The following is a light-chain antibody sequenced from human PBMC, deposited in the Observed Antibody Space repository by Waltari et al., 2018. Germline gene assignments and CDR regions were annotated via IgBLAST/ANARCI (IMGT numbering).Light chain of an antibody. V-gene: IGKV4-1*01. Sequence: DIVMTQSPDSLAVSLGERATINCKSSQTVLSSSNNKNYLTWYQQKPGQPPKLLVYWASTRESGVPDRFSGSGSGTDFTLTISRLQAEDVAVYFCQQYYSLPLTFGGGTKVEIK. J-gene: IGKJ4*01. CDR2: WAS. CDR3: QQYYSLPLT. CDR1: QTVLSSSNNKNY.